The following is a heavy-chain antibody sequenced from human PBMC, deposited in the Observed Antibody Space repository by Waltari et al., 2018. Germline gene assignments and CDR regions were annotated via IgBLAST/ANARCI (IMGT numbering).Heavy chain of an antibody. Sequence: QVQLVQSGAEVKKPGASVKVSCKASGYTFTGYYMHWVRQAPGQGLEWMGRINPNSGGATDAAKFQGTVTMTMDTSISTAYMELCMLRSEETAVYYCAQRGWGLYYYYGMDVCGQGTTVTASS. CDR1: GYTFTGYY. CDR2: INPNSGGA. CDR3: AQRGWGLYYYYGMDV. V-gene: IGHV1-2*06. J-gene: IGHJ6*02. D-gene: IGHD3-16*01.